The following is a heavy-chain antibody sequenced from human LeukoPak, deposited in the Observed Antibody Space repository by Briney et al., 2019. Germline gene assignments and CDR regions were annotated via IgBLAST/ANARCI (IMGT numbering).Heavy chain of an antibody. J-gene: IGHJ6*03. CDR1: GYTFTSYD. CDR2: MNPNSGNT. Sequence: ASVKVSCKASGYTFTSYDLNWVRQATGQGLEWMGWMNPNSGNTGYAQKFQGRVTMTRNTSISTAYMELSSLRSEDTALYYCARGVRQLGKDYYYYYMDVWGKGTTGTASS. CDR3: ARGVRQLGKDYYYYYMDV. D-gene: IGHD6-6*01. V-gene: IGHV1-8*01.